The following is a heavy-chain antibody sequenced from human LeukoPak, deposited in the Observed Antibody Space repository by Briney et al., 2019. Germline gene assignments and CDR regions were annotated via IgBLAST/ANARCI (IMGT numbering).Heavy chain of an antibody. J-gene: IGHJ3*01. CDR2: ISGSGGST. Sequence: GGSLRLSCVASGFTFSSYGMSWVRQAPGKGLEWVSAISGSGGSTYYADSVKGRFTISRDNSKNTLYLQMNSLRAEDTAVYYCAKDLSPTMIVVGFEWDNDAFDVWGQGTMVTVSS. V-gene: IGHV3-23*01. CDR3: AKDLSPTMIVVGFEWDNDAFDV. CDR1: GFTFSSYG. D-gene: IGHD3-22*01.